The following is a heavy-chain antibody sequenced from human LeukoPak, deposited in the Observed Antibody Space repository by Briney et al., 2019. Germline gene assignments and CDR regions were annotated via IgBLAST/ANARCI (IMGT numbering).Heavy chain of an antibody. CDR1: GYTLTELS. Sequence: GASVKVSCKVSGYTLTELSMHWVRQAPGKGLEWMGGFDPEDGETIYAQKFQGRVTMTEDTSTDTAYMELSSLRSEDTAVYYCGTGGFEMPITMIVGSDAFDIWGQGTMVTVSS. V-gene: IGHV1-24*01. CDR3: GTGGFEMPITMIVGSDAFDI. D-gene: IGHD3-22*01. J-gene: IGHJ3*02. CDR2: FDPEDGET.